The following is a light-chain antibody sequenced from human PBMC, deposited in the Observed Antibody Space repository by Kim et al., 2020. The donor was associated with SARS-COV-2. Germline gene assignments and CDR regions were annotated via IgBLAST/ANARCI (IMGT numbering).Light chain of an antibody. CDR1: QSVSSY. J-gene: IGKJ4*01. CDR2: DAS. V-gene: IGKV3-11*01. Sequence: EIVLTQSPATLSLSPGERATLSCRASQSVSSYLAWYQQKPGQAPRLLIYDASNRATGIPVRFSGSGSGTVFTLTISSLEPEDFAVYYCQQRSNWPPVTFGGGTKVDIK. CDR3: QQRSNWPPVT.